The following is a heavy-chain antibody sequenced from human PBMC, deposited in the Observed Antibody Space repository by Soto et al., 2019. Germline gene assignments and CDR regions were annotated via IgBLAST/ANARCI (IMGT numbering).Heavy chain of an antibody. D-gene: IGHD6-6*01. V-gene: IGHV3-64*01. J-gene: IGHJ6*03. CDR1: GFTLSGYA. CDR2: ISSNGVDT. CDR3: ARRGRPYLSYIDY. Sequence: EVQLAESGGGLAQPGGSLRLSCAASGFTLSGYAMDWVRQAPGKGLEYVSGISSNGVDTYYANSVQGRFTISRDNSKKTVYLNMGSMKPAVIDVANVARRGRPYLSYIDYWGKGTTVTVSS.